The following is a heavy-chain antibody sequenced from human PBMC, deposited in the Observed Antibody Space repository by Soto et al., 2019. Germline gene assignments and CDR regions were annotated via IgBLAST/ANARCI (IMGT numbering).Heavy chain of an antibody. CDR3: ARESFWSGYNYYYYYMDV. Sequence: GASVKVSCKASGYTFTSYAMHWVRQAPGQRLEWMGWINAGNGNTKYSQKFQGRVTITRDTSASTAYMELSSLRSEDTAVYYCARESFWSGYNYYYYYMDVWGKGTTVTAPS. D-gene: IGHD3-3*01. CDR2: INAGNGNT. V-gene: IGHV1-3*01. J-gene: IGHJ6*03. CDR1: GYTFTSYA.